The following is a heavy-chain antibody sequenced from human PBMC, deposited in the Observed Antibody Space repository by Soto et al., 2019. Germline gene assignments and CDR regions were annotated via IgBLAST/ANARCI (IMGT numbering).Heavy chain of an antibody. CDR3: ARASGTYYDGHFDY. CDR2: VYYTGNN. J-gene: IGHJ4*02. V-gene: IGHV4-59*01. Sequence: SETLSLTCAVSRGSIGSYYWNWIRQPPGKGLEWIGYVYYTGNNDYNPSLRSRVTISVDTSNNQFSLRLSSVTAADTAIYYCARASGTYYDGHFDYWGQGALVTVSS. CDR1: RGSIGSYY. D-gene: IGHD3-10*01.